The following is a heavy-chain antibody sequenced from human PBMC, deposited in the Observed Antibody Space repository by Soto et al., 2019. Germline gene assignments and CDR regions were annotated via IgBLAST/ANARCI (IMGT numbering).Heavy chain of an antibody. D-gene: IGHD2-2*01. V-gene: IGHV3-66*01. Sequence: EVQLVESGGGLVQPGGSLRLSCAASGFTVSGNYLSWVRQAPGKGLEWVSVIYSGGSTYYADSVKGRFIISRDRSKNTLYLQMDSLRAEDTAVYYCVRVGLLVPAAWGQGTLVTVSS. J-gene: IGHJ4*02. CDR2: IYSGGST. CDR1: GFTVSGNY. CDR3: VRVGLLVPAA.